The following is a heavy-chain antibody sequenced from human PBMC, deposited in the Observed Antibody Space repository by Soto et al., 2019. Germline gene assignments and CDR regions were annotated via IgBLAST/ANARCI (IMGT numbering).Heavy chain of an antibody. J-gene: IGHJ3*02. D-gene: IGHD3-22*01. CDR3: ARALYYYDTPDAFDI. V-gene: IGHV3-48*02. CDR1: GFTFSSYS. CDR2: ISSSSSTI. Sequence: GGSLRLSCAASGFTFSSYSMNWVRQAPGKGLEWVSYISSSSSTIYYADSVKGRFTISRDNAKNSLYLQMNSLRDEDTAVYYCARALYYYDTPDAFDIWGQGTMVTVSS.